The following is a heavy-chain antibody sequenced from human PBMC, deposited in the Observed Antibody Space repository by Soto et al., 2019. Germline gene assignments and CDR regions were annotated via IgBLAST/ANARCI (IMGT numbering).Heavy chain of an antibody. D-gene: IGHD1-26*01. Sequence: GGSLRLSCAASGFTFSAYAMSWVRQAPGKGLEWVSVISGSGGSTYYADSVKGRFTISRDNSKNTLYLQMNSLRAEDTAIYYCATSFTGSYLVGLLGWGQGILVTVSS. CDR3: ATSFTGSYLVGLLG. CDR2: ISGSGGST. V-gene: IGHV3-23*01. CDR1: GFTFSAYA. J-gene: IGHJ4*02.